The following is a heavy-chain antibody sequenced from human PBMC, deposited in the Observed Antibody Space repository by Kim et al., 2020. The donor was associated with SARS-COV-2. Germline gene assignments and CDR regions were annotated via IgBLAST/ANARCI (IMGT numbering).Heavy chain of an antibody. CDR2: IWYDGSNK. Sequence: GGSLRLSCAASGFTFSSYGMHWVRQAPGKGLEWVAVIWYDGSNKYYADSVKGRFTISRDNSKNTLYLQMNSLRAEDTAVYYCARDQLALWFDPWGQGTLVTASP. CDR1: GFTFSSYG. D-gene: IGHD1-1*01. J-gene: IGHJ5*02. V-gene: IGHV3-33*01. CDR3: ARDQLALWFDP.